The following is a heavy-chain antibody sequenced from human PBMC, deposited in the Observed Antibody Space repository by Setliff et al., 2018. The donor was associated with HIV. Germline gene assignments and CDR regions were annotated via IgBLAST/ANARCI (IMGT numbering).Heavy chain of an antibody. D-gene: IGHD3-22*01. Sequence: SETLSLTCTVSGGSISSSSYYWGWIRQPPGKGLEWIGNIYSGGTTYYNSSLRSRVTISVDTSKNQFSPKLNSVTAADTAVYYCARHAVPHYYDSSGQSWGPGTLVTVSS. CDR2: IYSGGTT. CDR1: GGSISSSSYY. CDR3: ARHAVPHYYDSSGQS. V-gene: IGHV4-39*07. J-gene: IGHJ5*02.